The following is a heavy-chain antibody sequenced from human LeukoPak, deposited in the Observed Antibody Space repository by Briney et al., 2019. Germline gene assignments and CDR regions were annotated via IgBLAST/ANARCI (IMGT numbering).Heavy chain of an antibody. CDR1: GGSISSGSYY. D-gene: IGHD3-22*01. CDR2: IYTSGST. CDR3: ARVTSSGYYPYYYYYMDV. V-gene: IGHV4-61*02. Sequence: MASQTLSLTCTVSGGSISSGSYYWSWIRQPAGKGLEWIGRIYTSGSTNYNPSLKSRVTISVDTAKNPFSLKLSSVTAADTAVYYCARVTSSGYYPYYYYYMDVWGKGTTVTVSS. J-gene: IGHJ6*03.